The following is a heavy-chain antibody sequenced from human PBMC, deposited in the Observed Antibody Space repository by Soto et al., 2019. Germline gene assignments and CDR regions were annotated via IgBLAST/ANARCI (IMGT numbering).Heavy chain of an antibody. Sequence: ASVKASCKASGDTFTSYDINCVRQATGQGLEWMGWMNPNSGNTGYAQKFQGRVTMTRNTSISTAYMELSSLRSEDTAVYYCARALAVRYFDWLLPPYWFDPWGQGTLVTVSS. CDR2: MNPNSGNT. D-gene: IGHD3-9*01. CDR3: ARALAVRYFDWLLPPYWFDP. V-gene: IGHV1-8*01. CDR1: GDTFTSYD. J-gene: IGHJ5*02.